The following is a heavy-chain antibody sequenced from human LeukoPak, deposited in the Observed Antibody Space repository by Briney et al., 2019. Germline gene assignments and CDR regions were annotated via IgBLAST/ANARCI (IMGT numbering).Heavy chain of an antibody. CDR2: IYSGGNT. V-gene: IGHV3-66*02. J-gene: IGHJ4*02. CDR1: GFTVSSNY. D-gene: IGHD3-22*01. Sequence: GGSLRLSCAASGFTVSSNYMSWVRQAPGKGLEWVSVIYSGGNTYYTGSVKGRFTISRDSSKNTLYLQMNSLRAEDTAVYYCARMGYYYSIPTFFDYWGREPWSPSPQ. CDR3: ARMGYYYSIPTFFDY.